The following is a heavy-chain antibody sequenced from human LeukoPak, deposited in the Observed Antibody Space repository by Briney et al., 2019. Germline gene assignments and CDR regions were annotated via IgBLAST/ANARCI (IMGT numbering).Heavy chain of an antibody. CDR1: GYTFTNYD. J-gene: IGHJ4*02. Sequence: GASVKASCKASGYTFTNYDINWVRQATGQGLEWVGWVNPYSGNTGYAQNFQGRVTMTRDTSINTAYMELSSLRSEDTAVYYCARTPRNGYIEGYWGQGTLVTVSS. CDR2: VNPYSGNT. CDR3: ARTPRNGYIEGY. V-gene: IGHV1-8*02. D-gene: IGHD5-24*01.